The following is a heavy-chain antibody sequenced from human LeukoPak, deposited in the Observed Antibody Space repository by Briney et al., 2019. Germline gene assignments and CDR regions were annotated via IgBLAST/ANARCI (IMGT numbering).Heavy chain of an antibody. CDR3: ARDVPTRPLDY. Sequence: PSETLSLTCTVSGDSISSGGYYWSWIRQPRGKGLEWIGYIYHTGTTYYNPSLKSRLTISVDRSKNQFSLKLTSVTAADTAVYYCARDVPTRPLDYWGQGTLVTVSS. CDR1: GDSISSGGYY. D-gene: IGHD6-6*01. V-gene: IGHV4-30-2*01. CDR2: IYHTGTT. J-gene: IGHJ4*02.